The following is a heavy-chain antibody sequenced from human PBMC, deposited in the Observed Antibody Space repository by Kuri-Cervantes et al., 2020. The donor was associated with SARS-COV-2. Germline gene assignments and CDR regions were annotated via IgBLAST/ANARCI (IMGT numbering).Heavy chain of an antibody. CDR3: ARDLRLGKSLDY. CDR1: GFTFSSYS. CDR2: ISSRTTTI. D-gene: IGHD7-27*01. V-gene: IGHV3-48*04. J-gene: IGHJ4*02. Sequence: GGSLRLSCAASGFTFSSYSMNWVRQAPGKGLEWVSYISSRTTTIYYADSVKGRFTISRDNAVNSLYLQMSSLRAEDTALYYCARDLRLGKSLDYWGQGTLVTVSS.